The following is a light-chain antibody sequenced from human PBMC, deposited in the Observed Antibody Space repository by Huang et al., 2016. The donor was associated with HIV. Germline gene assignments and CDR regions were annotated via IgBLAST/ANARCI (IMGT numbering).Light chain of an antibody. V-gene: IGKV1-27*01. J-gene: IGKJ1*01. Sequence: DIQMTQSPSSLSASVGDRVTITCRASQGIRNYLAWYQQKPGKVPKLLIYAASTLQSGVPSRFSGSGSGTDFTLTISSLQPEDVATYYCQKYNSAPPTFDQGTKVGIK. CDR1: QGIRNY. CDR3: QKYNSAPPT. CDR2: AAS.